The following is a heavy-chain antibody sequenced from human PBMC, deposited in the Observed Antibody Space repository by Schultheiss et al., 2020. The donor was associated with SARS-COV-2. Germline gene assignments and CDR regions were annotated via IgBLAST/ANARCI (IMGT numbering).Heavy chain of an antibody. CDR1: GFTFSSYA. Sequence: GESLKISCAASGFTFSSYAMYWVRQAPGKGLEWVAVISYDGSTKFYADSVKGRFTISRDNSKNTLYLQMNSLRAEDTAVYYCARDSGVVVTAKGDYWGQGTLVTVSS. CDR2: ISYDGSTK. D-gene: IGHD2-21*02. V-gene: IGHV3-30*01. CDR3: ARDSGVVVTAKGDY. J-gene: IGHJ4*02.